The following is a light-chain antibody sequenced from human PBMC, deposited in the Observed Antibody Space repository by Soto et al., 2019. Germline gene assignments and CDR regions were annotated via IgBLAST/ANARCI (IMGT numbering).Light chain of an antibody. J-gene: IGLJ2*01. CDR1: NSDVGRYDH. CDR3: CSDEGDGVV. CDR2: DVN. Sequence: QSVLTQPASVSGSPGQSIIVSCTGTNSDVGRYDHVSWLQHSPGKAPKVVIYDVNNRPSGVLNRFSGSKSDNTAPLTISGLQAEDEGDYYCCSDEGDGVVFGGGTKLTVL. V-gene: IGLV2-23*02.